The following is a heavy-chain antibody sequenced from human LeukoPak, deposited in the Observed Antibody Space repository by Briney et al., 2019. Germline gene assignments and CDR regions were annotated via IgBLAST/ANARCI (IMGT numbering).Heavy chain of an antibody. CDR1: GFTFSNYG. V-gene: IGHV3-30*02. J-gene: IGHJ6*03. Sequence: GGSLRLSCAASGFTFSNYGMHWVRQAPGKGLEWVAFIRHDGSNKYYADSVKGRFTISRDNSKNTLYLQMNSLRAEDTAVYYCAKDREVGAPWVYYYYMDVWGKGTTVTVSS. D-gene: IGHD1-26*01. CDR3: AKDREVGAPWVYYYYMDV. CDR2: IRHDGSNK.